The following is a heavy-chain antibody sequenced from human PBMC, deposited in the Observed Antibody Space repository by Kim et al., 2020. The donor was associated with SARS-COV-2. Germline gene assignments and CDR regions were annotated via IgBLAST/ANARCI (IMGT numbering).Heavy chain of an antibody. CDR1: GGSFSGYY. CDR3: ARGLQYSSSSQDY. Sequence: SETLSLTCAVYGGSFSGYYWSWIRQPPGKGLEWIGEINHSGSTNYNTSLKSRVTISVDTSKNQFSLKLSSVTAADTAVYYCARGLQYSSSSQDYWGQGTLVTVSS. J-gene: IGHJ4*02. D-gene: IGHD6-6*01. CDR2: INHSGST. V-gene: IGHV4-34*01.